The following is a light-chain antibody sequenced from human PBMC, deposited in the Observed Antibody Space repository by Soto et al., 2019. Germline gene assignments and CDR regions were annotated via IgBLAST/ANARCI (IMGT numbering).Light chain of an antibody. J-gene: IGKJ4*01. CDR3: QHYHSQSIT. CDR1: ENIFKF. V-gene: IGKV1-5*01. CDR2: AAS. Sequence: DILLIQSPATLSASVGDIITITGRASENIFKFLAWYQQRSGSAPNLLIYAASDLEKGVPSRFSGSGSGTEFTLTIDNLQPNDSATYFCQHYHSQSITFGGGTQVDVK.